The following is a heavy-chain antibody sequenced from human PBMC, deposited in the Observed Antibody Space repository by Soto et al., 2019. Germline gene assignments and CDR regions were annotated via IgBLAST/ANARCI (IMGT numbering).Heavy chain of an antibody. CDR1: GYTFTSYA. CDR2: INAGNGNT. J-gene: IGHJ4*02. Sequence: ASVKVSCKASGYTFTSYAMHWVRQAPGQRLEWMGWINAGNGNTKYSQKFQGRVTITTDESTSTAYMELSSLRSEDTAVYYCARDLPRGGNFDYWGQGTLVTVSS. D-gene: IGHD3-16*01. CDR3: ARDLPRGGNFDY. V-gene: IGHV1-3*01.